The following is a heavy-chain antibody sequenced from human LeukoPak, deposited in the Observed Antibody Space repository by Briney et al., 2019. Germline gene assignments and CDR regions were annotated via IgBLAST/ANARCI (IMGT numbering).Heavy chain of an antibody. CDR2: ISSSGSTI. V-gene: IGHV3-11*01. CDR3: ARGEYYYGSGSYYTDAFDI. D-gene: IGHD3-10*01. CDR1: GFTFSDYY. J-gene: IGHJ3*02. Sequence: GGSLRLSCAASGFTFSDYYMSWIRQAPGKGLEWVSYISSSGSTIYYADSVKGRFTISRDNAKNSLYLQMNSLRAEGTAVYYCARGEYYYGSGSYYTDAFDIWGQGTMVTVSS.